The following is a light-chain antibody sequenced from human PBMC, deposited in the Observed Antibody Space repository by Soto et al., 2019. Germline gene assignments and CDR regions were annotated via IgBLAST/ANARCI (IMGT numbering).Light chain of an antibody. CDR1: QGISTY. CDR3: QHYNSYSEA. V-gene: IGKV1-5*03. CDR2: KAS. J-gene: IGKJ1*01. Sequence: DIQLTQSPSFLYASVGDRVTITCRASQGISTYLAWYQQRPGKAPKLLIYKASTLKSGVPSRFSGSGSGTEFTLTSSSLQPDDFATYYCQHYNSYSEAFGQGTKVDIK.